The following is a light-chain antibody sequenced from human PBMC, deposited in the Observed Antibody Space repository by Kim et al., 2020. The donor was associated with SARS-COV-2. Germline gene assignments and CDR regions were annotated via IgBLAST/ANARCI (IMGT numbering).Light chain of an antibody. V-gene: IGLV2-14*03. Sequence: QSALTQPASVSGSPGQSITISCTGTSSDVGGYNYVSWYQQHPGKAPKPMIYDVSNRPSGVPNRFSGSKSGNTASMTISGLQAEDEADYYCSSYTSSSTLVFGGGTQLTVL. CDR2: DVS. CDR1: SSDVGGYNY. J-gene: IGLJ2*01. CDR3: SSYTSSSTLV.